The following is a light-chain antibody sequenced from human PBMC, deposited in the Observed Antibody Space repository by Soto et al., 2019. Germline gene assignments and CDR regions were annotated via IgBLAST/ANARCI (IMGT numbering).Light chain of an antibody. V-gene: IGKV1-5*01. Sequence: IQMTQSPSTLSASVGDTVTLTCRSSQMIARWLAWYQQKPGTAPRLIIYDATSLQSGVPSRFSASSSGTDFTLTISSLHPDDCATYYCLQYNSFPHTFGQGTKLEIK. CDR3: LQYNSFPHT. J-gene: IGKJ2*01. CDR2: DAT. CDR1: QMIARW.